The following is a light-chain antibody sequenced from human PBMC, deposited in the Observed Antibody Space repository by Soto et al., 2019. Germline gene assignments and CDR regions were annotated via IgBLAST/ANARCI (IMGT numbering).Light chain of an antibody. J-gene: IGKJ1*01. CDR2: KAS. Sequence: DIQMTQSPSTLSASVEDRVTITCRASQSISSWLAWYQQKPGKAPKILIYKASRLESGVPSRFSGSGSGTEFTLTISSLQPDDFATYYCQQYHTWWTFGQGTKVEI. V-gene: IGKV1-5*03. CDR3: QQYHTWWT. CDR1: QSISSW.